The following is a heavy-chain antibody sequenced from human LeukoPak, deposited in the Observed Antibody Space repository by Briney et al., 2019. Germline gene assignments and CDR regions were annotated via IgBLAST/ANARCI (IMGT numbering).Heavy chain of an antibody. CDR1: GFTFSSYS. CDR2: ISSSSSTI. CDR3: ARDAGIVGAKRVGAFDI. V-gene: IGHV3-48*04. J-gene: IGHJ3*02. Sequence: GGSLRLSCAASGFTFSSYSRNWVRQAPGKGLEWVSYISSSSSTIYYADSVKGRFTISRDNAKNSLYLQMNSLRAEDTAVYYCARDAGIVGAKRVGAFDIWGQGTMVTVSS. D-gene: IGHD1-26*01.